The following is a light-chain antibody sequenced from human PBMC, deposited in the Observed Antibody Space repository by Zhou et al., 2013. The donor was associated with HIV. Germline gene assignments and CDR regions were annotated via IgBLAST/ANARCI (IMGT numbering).Light chain of an antibody. CDR1: QYISSAY. CDR2: GAS. J-gene: IGKJ3*01. Sequence: EIVLTQSPDTLSLSPGERATLSCRASQYISSAYLAWYQQKPGQAPRLLIYGASSRATGIPDRFSGSGSGTDFTLTISRLEPEDFAVYYCQQYGSFFGPGTKVDIK. CDR3: QQYGSF. V-gene: IGKV3-20*01.